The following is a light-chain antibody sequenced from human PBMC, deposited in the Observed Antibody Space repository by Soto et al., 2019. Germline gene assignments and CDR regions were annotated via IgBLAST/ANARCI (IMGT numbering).Light chain of an antibody. J-gene: IGKJ1*01. CDR2: LAS. CDR3: QQYYNTPWT. CDR1: QSVLYNSNNKNY. Sequence: DIVMTQSPDSLAVSLGERATINCKSSQSVLYNSNNKNYLAWYQQKPGQPPKLLIYLASTRESGVPDRFSGSGSGTDITLTISSLQAEDVAVYYCQQYYNTPWTFGQGTKVEIK. V-gene: IGKV4-1*01.